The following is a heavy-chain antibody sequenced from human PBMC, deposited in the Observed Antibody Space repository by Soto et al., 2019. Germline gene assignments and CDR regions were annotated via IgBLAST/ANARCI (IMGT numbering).Heavy chain of an antibody. V-gene: IGHV1-18*01. J-gene: IGHJ5*02. D-gene: IGHD1-26*01. Sequence: QVQLVQSGAEVKEPGASVKVSCKASGYTFASYGINWVRQAPGQGLEWMGWISGYNGKTKYAQKFKGRVTVTTDTXTXIGYMEMRSLRSDDKAVYYCARDGILGTTQGSWFDPWGQGTLVTVSS. CDR2: ISGYNGKT. CDR3: ARDGILGTTQGSWFDP. CDR1: GYTFASYG.